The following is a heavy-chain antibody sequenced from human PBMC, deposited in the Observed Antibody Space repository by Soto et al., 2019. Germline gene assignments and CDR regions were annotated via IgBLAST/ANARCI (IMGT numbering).Heavy chain of an antibody. J-gene: IGHJ6*02. CDR1: GNTFTSYS. CDR3: ARGPPSITMVRGVIHLTYGMDV. Sequence: QVQLVQSGAEVKKPGASVKVSCKASGNTFTSYSISWVRQAPGQGLEWIGWISAYNGNTNYAQKLQGRVTMTTDTSTSTAYMELRSLRSDDTAVYYCARGPPSITMVRGVIHLTYGMDVWGQGATVTVSS. D-gene: IGHD3-10*01. CDR2: ISAYNGNT. V-gene: IGHV1-18*04.